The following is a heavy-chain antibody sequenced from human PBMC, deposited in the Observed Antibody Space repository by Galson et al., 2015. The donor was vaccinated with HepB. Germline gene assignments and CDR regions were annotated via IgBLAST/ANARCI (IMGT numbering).Heavy chain of an antibody. Sequence: LSLTCTVSGGSISSYYWSWIRQPPGKGLEWIGYIYYSGSTNYNPSLKSRVTISVDTSKNQFSLKLSSVTAADTAVYYCARQHYGYSHYFDYWGQGTLVIVSS. CDR3: ARQHYGYSHYFDY. J-gene: IGHJ4*02. D-gene: IGHD5-18*01. CDR1: GGSISSYY. V-gene: IGHV4-59*08. CDR2: IYYSGST.